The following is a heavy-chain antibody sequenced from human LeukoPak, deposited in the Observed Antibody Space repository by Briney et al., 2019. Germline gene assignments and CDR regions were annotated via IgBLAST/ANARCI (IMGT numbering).Heavy chain of an antibody. Sequence: SETLSLTCTVSFYSISSGYYWGWIRQPPGKGLEWIGNIYHTGNTYYNPSLKSRVTISVDTSKNQFSLKLSSVTAADTAVYYCARGGRRLTHSSSWLIYFDYWGQGTLVTVSS. D-gene: IGHD6-13*01. J-gene: IGHJ4*02. CDR1: FYSISSGYY. CDR2: IYHTGNT. CDR3: ARGGRRLTHSSSWLIYFDY. V-gene: IGHV4-38-2*02.